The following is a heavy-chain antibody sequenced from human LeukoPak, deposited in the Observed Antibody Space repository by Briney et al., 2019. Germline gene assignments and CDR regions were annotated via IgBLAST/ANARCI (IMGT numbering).Heavy chain of an antibody. V-gene: IGHV4-59*01. Sequence: GSLRLSCAASGFTFSSYAMSWIRQPPGKGLEWIGYIYYSGSTNYNPSLKSRVTISVDTSKNQFSLKLSSVTAADTAVYYCARKTVLRLFDYWGQGTLVTVSS. CDR2: IYYSGST. CDR1: GFTFSSYA. CDR3: ARKTVLRLFDY. J-gene: IGHJ4*02. D-gene: IGHD4-17*01.